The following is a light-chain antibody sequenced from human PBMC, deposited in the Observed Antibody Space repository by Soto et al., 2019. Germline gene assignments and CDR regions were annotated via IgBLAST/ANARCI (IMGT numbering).Light chain of an antibody. CDR1: QSISDN. CDR3: QQYNKGPVT. CDR2: GAS. V-gene: IGKV3-15*01. Sequence: DIVMTQSPAILSVSLGERATLSCLASQSISDNLAWYQQRSGQAPRLLIYGASTRATGVPARFSGSGSGTEFTLTISSLQSEDFGVYYCQQYNKGPVTFGQGTKVDIK. J-gene: IGKJ1*01.